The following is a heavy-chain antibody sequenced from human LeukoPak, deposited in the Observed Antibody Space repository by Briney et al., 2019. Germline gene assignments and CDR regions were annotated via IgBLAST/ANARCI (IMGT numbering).Heavy chain of an antibody. D-gene: IGHD5-24*01. Sequence: SETLSLTCTVSAGSISSYYWSWIRQPPGKGLKWIGYIYYSGSTNYNPSLKSRVTISVDTSKNQFSLKLSSLTAADTAVYYCARSRDGYNLVAFDIWGQGTMVTVSS. CDR2: IYYSGST. J-gene: IGHJ3*02. CDR3: ARSRDGYNLVAFDI. V-gene: IGHV4-59*01. CDR1: AGSISSYY.